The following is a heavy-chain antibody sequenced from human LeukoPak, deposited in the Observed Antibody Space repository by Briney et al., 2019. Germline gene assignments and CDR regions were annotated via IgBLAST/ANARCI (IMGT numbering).Heavy chain of an antibody. CDR1: GFTFSSYA. J-gene: IGHJ4*02. D-gene: IGHD4-17*01. CDR3: AKVSYGDYGAYSIFDY. Sequence: GGSLRLSCAASGFTFSSYAMSWVRQAPGKGLEWVSAISGSGGSTYYADSVKGRFTISRDNSKNTLYLQMNSLRAEDTAVYYCAKVSYGDYGAYSIFDYWGQGTLVTVSS. CDR2: ISGSGGST. V-gene: IGHV3-23*01.